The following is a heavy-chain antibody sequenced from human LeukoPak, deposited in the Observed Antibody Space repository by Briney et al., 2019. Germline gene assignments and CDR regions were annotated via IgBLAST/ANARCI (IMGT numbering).Heavy chain of an antibody. V-gene: IGHV3-48*03. J-gene: IGHJ3*02. CDR2: NSSSGSI. CDR3: AREGYGGTSDAFDI. CDR1: GFTFSTYE. Sequence: GGSLRLSCATSGFTFSTYEMDWVRQAPGKGLEWVSYNSSSGSIYYTDSVKGRFTISRDNAKNSLYLQMNSLRAEDTAIYYCAREGYGGTSDAFDIWGQGTMVTVSS. D-gene: IGHD4-23*01.